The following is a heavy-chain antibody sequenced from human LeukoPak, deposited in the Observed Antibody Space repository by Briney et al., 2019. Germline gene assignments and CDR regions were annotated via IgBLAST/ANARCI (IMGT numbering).Heavy chain of an antibody. CDR1: GGSISSGGYY. V-gene: IGHV4-31*03. CDR2: IYYSGST. CDR3: ARGYDFWSGQNWFDP. J-gene: IGHJ5*02. Sequence: SETLSLTCTVSGGSISSGGYYWSWIRQHPGKGLEWIGYIYYSGSTYYNPSLKSRVTISVDTSKNQFSLKLTSVIAADTAVYYCARGYDFWSGQNWFDPWGQGTLVTVSS. D-gene: IGHD3-3*01.